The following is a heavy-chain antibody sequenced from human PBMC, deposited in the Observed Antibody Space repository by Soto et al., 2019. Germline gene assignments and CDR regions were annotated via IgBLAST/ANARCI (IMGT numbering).Heavy chain of an antibody. V-gene: IGHV4-59*01. CDR1: GGSISSYY. J-gene: IGHJ4*02. Sequence: SETLSLTCTVSGGSISSYYWSWIRQPPGKGLEWIGYIYFRGTTNYNPSLKSRATMSADTSKNQFSLKLNSVTAADTAVYYCARMNYYDTSGYPSDYWGQGMMVTVSS. D-gene: IGHD3-22*01. CDR3: ARMNYYDTSGYPSDY. CDR2: IYFRGTT.